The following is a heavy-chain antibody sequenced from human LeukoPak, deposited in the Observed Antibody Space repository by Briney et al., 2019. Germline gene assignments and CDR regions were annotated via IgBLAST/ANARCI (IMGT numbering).Heavy chain of an antibody. CDR1: GFTFSSYA. Sequence: AGGSLRLSCAASGFTFSSYAMSWVRQAPGKGLEWVANIKQDGSEKYYVDSVKGRFTISRDNAKNSLYLQMNSLRAEDTAVYYCARDLSGSYSGDYWGQGTLVTVSS. J-gene: IGHJ4*02. CDR3: ARDLSGSYSGDY. V-gene: IGHV3-7*01. D-gene: IGHD1-26*01. CDR2: IKQDGSEK.